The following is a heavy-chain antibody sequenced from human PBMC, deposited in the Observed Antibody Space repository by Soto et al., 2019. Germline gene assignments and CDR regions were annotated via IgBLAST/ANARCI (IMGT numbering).Heavy chain of an antibody. V-gene: IGHV3-30*18. CDR3: AKERTRHFDY. D-gene: IGHD1-1*01. CDR2: ISYDGNNK. Sequence: GESLTLSCAASGFTFRSYGMHWARQPPGKGLEWVAVISYDGNNKYYADSVKGRLTISRDNSKNTVSLQMNSLRAEDTAMYYCAKERTRHFDYWGQGIPVTVSS. J-gene: IGHJ4*02. CDR1: GFTFRSYG.